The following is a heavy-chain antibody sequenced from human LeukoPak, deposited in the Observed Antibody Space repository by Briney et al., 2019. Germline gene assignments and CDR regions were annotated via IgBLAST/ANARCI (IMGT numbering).Heavy chain of an antibody. V-gene: IGHV3-48*01. CDR2: ISSRSSTI. CDR1: GFTFSSYS. Sequence: PGGSLRLSCAASGFTFSSYSMNWVRQAPEKGPEWVSYISSRSSTIYYADSVKGRFTISRDNAKNSLYLQMNSLRAEDTAVYYCARALRYFDWLSTSPEYNWFDPWGQGTLVTVSS. J-gene: IGHJ5*02. D-gene: IGHD3-9*01. CDR3: ARALRYFDWLSTSPEYNWFDP.